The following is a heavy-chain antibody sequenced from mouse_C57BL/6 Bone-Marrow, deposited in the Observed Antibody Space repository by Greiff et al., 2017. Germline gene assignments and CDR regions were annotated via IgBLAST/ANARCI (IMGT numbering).Heavy chain of an antibody. Sequence: VQRVESGGGLVKPGGSLKLSCAASGFTFSSYTMSWVRQTPEKRLEWVATISGGGGNTYYPDSVKGRFTISRDNAKKTLYLQKSSLRSEDTALYYCARPLNYYGSSYWYFDVWGTGTTVTVSS. CDR2: ISGGGGNT. D-gene: IGHD1-1*01. CDR1: GFTFSSYT. V-gene: IGHV5-9*01. J-gene: IGHJ1*03. CDR3: ARPLNYYGSSYWYFDV.